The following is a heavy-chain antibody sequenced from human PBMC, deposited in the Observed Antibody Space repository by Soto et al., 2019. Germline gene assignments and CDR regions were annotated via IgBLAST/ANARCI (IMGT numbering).Heavy chain of an antibody. CDR2: ISGSGGST. CDR3: AKVTEVMITFGDCFDY. V-gene: IGHV3-23*01. Sequence: GGSLRLSCAASGFPFDDYAMHWVRQTPGKGLEWVSAISGSGGSTYYADSVKGRFTISRDNSKNTLYLQMNSLRAEDTAVYYCAKVTEVMITFGDCFDYWGQGTLVTVSS. J-gene: IGHJ4*02. CDR1: GFPFDDYA. D-gene: IGHD3-16*01.